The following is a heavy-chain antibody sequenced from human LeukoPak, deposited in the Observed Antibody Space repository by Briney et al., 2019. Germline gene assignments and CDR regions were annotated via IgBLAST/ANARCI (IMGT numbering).Heavy chain of an antibody. Sequence: GGSLRLSCAASGSTFSSYSMNWVRQAPGKGLEWVSSISSSSSYIYCADSVKGRFTISRDNAKNSLYLQMNSLRAEDTAVYYCARKGATTDPYYYYYMDVWGKGTTVTVSS. J-gene: IGHJ6*03. CDR2: ISSSSSYI. V-gene: IGHV3-21*01. D-gene: IGHD1-26*01. CDR1: GSTFSSYS. CDR3: ARKGATTDPYYYYYMDV.